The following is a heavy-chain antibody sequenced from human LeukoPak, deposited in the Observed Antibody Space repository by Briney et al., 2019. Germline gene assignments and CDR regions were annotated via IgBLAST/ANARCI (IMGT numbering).Heavy chain of an antibody. CDR1: GFTFSSYG. Sequence: GGSLRLSCAASGFTFSSYGMHWVRQAPGKGLEWVAFIRYDGSNKYYADSVKGRFTISRDNSKNTLYLQMNSLRAEDTAVYYCAKDGHCSGGSCYRTGFDYWGQGTPVTVSS. D-gene: IGHD2-15*01. J-gene: IGHJ4*02. V-gene: IGHV3-30*02. CDR2: IRYDGSNK. CDR3: AKDGHCSGGSCYRTGFDY.